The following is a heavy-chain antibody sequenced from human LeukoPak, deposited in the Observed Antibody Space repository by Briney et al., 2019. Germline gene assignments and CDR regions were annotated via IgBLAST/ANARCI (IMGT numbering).Heavy chain of an antibody. D-gene: IGHD2-2*01. Sequence: PSETLSLTCTVSGGSISSSPYYWGWIRQPPGTGLEWIVTIYYRGSTYSNPSLNSRVTISLDTSKNQFSLRLRSVTAADTALYYCARHYLSDGILSTFDPWGQGTLVTVSS. CDR3: ARHYLSDGILSTFDP. CDR1: GGSISSSPYY. CDR2: IYYRGST. V-gene: IGHV4-39*01. J-gene: IGHJ5*02.